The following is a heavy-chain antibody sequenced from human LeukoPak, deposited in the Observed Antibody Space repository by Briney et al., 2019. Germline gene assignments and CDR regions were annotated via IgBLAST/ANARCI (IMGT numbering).Heavy chain of an antibody. D-gene: IGHD4-17*01. CDR3: ARGHGDDY. CDR2: IYYSGST. J-gene: IGHJ4*02. CDR1: GGSISSGDYY. V-gene: IGHV4-30-4*01. Sequence: SQTLSLTCTVSGGSISSGDYYWSWIRQPPGKGLEWVGYIYYSGSTYYNPSLQSRVTISVDTCRNQYSLKLSSVTGADTAVYYCARGHGDDYWGQGTLVTVSS.